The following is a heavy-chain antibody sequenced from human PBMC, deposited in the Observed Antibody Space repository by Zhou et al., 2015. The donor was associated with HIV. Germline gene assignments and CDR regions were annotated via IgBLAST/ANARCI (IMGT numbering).Heavy chain of an antibody. Sequence: QVQLVQSGAEVKKPGSSVKVSCKASGGTFSSYAISWVRQAPGQGLEWMGGIIPIFGTANYAQKFQGRVTITADKSTSTAYMELSSLRSEDTAVYYCARDEEVSSRSVGGGVAHAFDIWGQGTMVTVSS. D-gene: IGHD3-3*01. CDR1: GGTFSSYA. V-gene: IGHV1-69*06. CDR3: ARDEEVSSRSVGGGVAHAFDI. J-gene: IGHJ3*02. CDR2: IIPIFGTA.